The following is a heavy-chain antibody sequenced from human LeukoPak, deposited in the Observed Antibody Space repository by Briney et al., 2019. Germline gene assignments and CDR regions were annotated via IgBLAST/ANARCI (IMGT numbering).Heavy chain of an antibody. CDR2: IWYDGSKT. D-gene: IGHD3-10*01. CDR3: ARDRLGRGLDY. V-gene: IGHV3-30*02. CDR1: GFTFSNFG. Sequence: PGGSLRLSCEASGFTFSNFGMHWVRQAPGKGLEWVALIWYDGSKTYYADSVKGRFTISRDNSKNTLYLQMNSLRAEDTAVYYCARDRLGRGLDYWGQGTLVTVSS. J-gene: IGHJ4*02.